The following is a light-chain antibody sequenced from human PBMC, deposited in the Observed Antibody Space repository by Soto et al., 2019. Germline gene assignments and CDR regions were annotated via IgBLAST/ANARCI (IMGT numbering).Light chain of an antibody. J-gene: IGLJ3*02. CDR1: TTNVATYNY. CDR3: CSYEGSSNWL. Sequence: QSVLTQPLSVSGSPGQSVTISCTGTTTNVATYNYVSWYQHHPGKAPKLILYNVSERPSGVSDRFSGSKSGNAASLTISGLQADEEDDYYCCSYEGSSNWLFGGGTKLTVL. V-gene: IGLV2-11*01. CDR2: NVS.